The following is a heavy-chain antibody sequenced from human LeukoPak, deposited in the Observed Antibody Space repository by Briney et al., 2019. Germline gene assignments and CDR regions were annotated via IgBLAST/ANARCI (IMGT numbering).Heavy chain of an antibody. J-gene: IGHJ3*02. Sequence: GGSLRLSCAASGFTFQDYAMHWVRQAPGKGLEWVSGISWNSGSIGYADSAKGRFTISRDNAKNCLYLQMKSLSAEDRALYYCAKAGGYCSSTSCYTGSWLGYAFDIWGQGTMVTVSS. CDR2: ISWNSGSI. CDR3: AKAGGYCSSTSCYTGSWLGYAFDI. D-gene: IGHD2-2*02. CDR1: GFTFQDYA. V-gene: IGHV3-9*01.